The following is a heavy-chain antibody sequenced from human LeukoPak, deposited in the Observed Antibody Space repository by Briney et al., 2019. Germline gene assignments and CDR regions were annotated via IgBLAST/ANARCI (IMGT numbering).Heavy chain of an antibody. CDR3: ARELIVAAVSPFDY. CDR2: ISSSSSYI. D-gene: IGHD6-13*01. J-gene: IGHJ4*02. CDR1: GFTFSSYS. Sequence: GGSLRLSCAASGFTFSSYSMNWVRQAPGKGLEWVSSISSSSSYIYYADSVKGRFTISRDNAKNSLYLQMNSLRAEDTAVYYCARELIVAAVSPFDYWGQGTLVTVSS. V-gene: IGHV3-21*01.